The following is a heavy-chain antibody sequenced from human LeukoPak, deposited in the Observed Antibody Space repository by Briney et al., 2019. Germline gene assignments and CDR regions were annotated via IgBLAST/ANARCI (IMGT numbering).Heavy chain of an antibody. V-gene: IGHV3-30-3*01. CDR1: GFTFSSYA. J-gene: IGHJ4*02. CDR3: ARDRDMVATTYSFDY. Sequence: PGGSLRLSCAASGFTFSSYAMHWVRQAPGKGLEWVAVISYDGSNKYYADSVKGRFTISRDNSKNTLYLQMNSLRAEDTAVYYCARDRDMVATTYSFDYWGQGTLVTVSS. D-gene: IGHD5-12*01. CDR2: ISYDGSNK.